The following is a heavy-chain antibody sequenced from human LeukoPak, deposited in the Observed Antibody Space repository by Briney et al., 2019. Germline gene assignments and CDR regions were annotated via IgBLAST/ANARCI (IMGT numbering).Heavy chain of an antibody. CDR3: ARGRRSSSWHEDDI. V-gene: IGHV1-2*02. CDR2: INPNNGGT. D-gene: IGHD6-13*01. J-gene: IGHJ3*02. CDR1: GYTFTAYY. Sequence: ASVRVSCKASGYTFTAYYMHWVRQAPGQGLEWMGWINPNNGGTIYAQKFQGRVTVTRDKSISTAYMDLSSLRSDDTAVYYCARGRRSSSWHEDDIWGQGTMVTVSS.